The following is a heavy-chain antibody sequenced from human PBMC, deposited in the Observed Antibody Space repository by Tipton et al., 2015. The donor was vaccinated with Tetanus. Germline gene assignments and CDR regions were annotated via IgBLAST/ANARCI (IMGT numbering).Heavy chain of an antibody. CDR2: ILPIFGTT. J-gene: IGHJ4*01. CDR3: ARDYDGSEPYDY. V-gene: IGHV1-69*06. Sequence: QLVQSGPEVKKPGASVKVSCKPSGYTFTDYHMQWVRQAPGQGLEWMGTILPIFGTTNYAQKFQGRVTITADKSTRTVYMELSSLRSGDTAIYYCARDYDGSEPYDYWGQGTLVTVSS. D-gene: IGHD3-10*01. CDR1: GYTFTDYH.